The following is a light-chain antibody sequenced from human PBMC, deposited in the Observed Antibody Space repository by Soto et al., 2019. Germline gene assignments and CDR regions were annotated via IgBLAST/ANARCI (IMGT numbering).Light chain of an antibody. Sequence: ESVLTQSPATLSLSPGERATLSCRASQSVSSYLAWYQQKPGQAPRLLIYDASNRATGIPARFSGSWSGTDFTHTISSLEPEYFADYCCQQSSNSPLTCGGGTKMELK. J-gene: IGKJ4*01. CDR2: DAS. CDR3: QQSSNSPLT. CDR1: QSVSSY. V-gene: IGKV3-11*01.